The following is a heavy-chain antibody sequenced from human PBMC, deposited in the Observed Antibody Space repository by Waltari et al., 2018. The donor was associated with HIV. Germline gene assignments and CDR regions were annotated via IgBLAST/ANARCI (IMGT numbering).Heavy chain of an antibody. Sequence: EKELESRGGLVSTGGALRICITASRVTFISSAMIWVRQAPGKGLQWVSIISGSGSTTYSADSVKGRVTISRDNSENTLYLQINSLRAEDTAVYDCSKGAFDMVVVSALDSWGHGTLVTVSS. CDR1: RVTFISSA. CDR3: SKGAFDMVVVSALDS. J-gene: IGHJ5*01. D-gene: IGHD2-21*01. CDR2: ISGSGSTT. V-gene: IGHV3-23*01.